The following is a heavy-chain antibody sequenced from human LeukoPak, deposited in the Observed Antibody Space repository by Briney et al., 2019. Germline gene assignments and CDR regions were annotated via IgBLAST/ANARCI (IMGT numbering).Heavy chain of an antibody. J-gene: IGHJ4*02. CDR3: TTARYSSSWYFV. CDR2: IKSKTDGGTT. V-gene: IGHV3-15*01. D-gene: IGHD6-13*01. CDR1: GFTFSNAW. Sequence: GGSLRLSCAASGFTFSNAWMSWVRQAPGKGLEWVGRIKSKTDGGTTDYAAPVKGRFTISRDDSKNTLYLQMNSLKTEDTAVYYCTTARYSSSWYFVWGQGTLVTVSS.